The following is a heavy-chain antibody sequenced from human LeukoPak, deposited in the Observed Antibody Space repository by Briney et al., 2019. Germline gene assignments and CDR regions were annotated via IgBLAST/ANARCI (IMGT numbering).Heavy chain of an antibody. V-gene: IGHV1-46*01. D-gene: IGHD3-22*01. J-gene: IGHJ4*02. Sequence: ASVKVSCKASGYTFTSYYMHWVRQAPGQGLEWMGIINPSGGSTSYAQKFQGGVTMTRDMSTSTVYMELSSLRSEDTAVYYCAREDLYYYDSSGYSLDYWGQGTLVTVSS. CDR3: AREDLYYYDSSGYSLDY. CDR2: INPSGGST. CDR1: GYTFTSYY.